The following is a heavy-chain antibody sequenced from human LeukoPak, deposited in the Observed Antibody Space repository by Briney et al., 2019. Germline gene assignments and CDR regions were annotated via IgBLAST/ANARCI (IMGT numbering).Heavy chain of an antibody. D-gene: IGHD3-10*01. V-gene: IGHV1-69*13. CDR1: GGTFSTYT. CDR3: ARGDVGGFGEYFVY. Sequence: SVKVSCKASGGTFSTYTIHWVRQAPGQGLEWMGGIIPIFDSANYAQKFQGRVTISADESTSTAYMDLSSLSSEDTAVYYCARGDVGGFGEYFVYWGQATLVTVSS. J-gene: IGHJ4*02. CDR2: IIPIFDSA.